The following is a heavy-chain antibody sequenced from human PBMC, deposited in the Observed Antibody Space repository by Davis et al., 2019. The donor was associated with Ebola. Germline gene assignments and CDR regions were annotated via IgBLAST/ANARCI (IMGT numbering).Heavy chain of an antibody. CDR1: GDSITSGGFY. J-gene: IGHJ4*02. D-gene: IGHD3-10*01. CDR2: IFNSGSS. Sequence: PSETLSLTCSVSGDSITSGGFYWTWLRQHPGKGLEWIGCIFNSGSSYYNPSLKSRLTISKDTSKNHFSLKLNSVTAADTAIYYCARFPMGGTGSRADYWGQGTLVTVSS. CDR3: ARFPMGGTGSRADY. V-gene: IGHV4-31*03.